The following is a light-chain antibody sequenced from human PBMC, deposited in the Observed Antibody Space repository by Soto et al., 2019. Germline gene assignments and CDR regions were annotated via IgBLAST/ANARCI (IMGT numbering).Light chain of an antibody. CDR2: TTN. CDR1: SSNIGRDY. CDR3: GSWDSSLSAYV. J-gene: IGLJ1*01. Sequence: QSVLTQPPSASGTPGQRVTISCSGSSSNIGRDYVYWYQQLPGTAPKLLIYTTNQRPSGVPDRFSGSKSGTSATLGITGFQTGDEADYYCGSWDSSLSAYVFGTGTKLTVL. V-gene: IGLV1-47*02.